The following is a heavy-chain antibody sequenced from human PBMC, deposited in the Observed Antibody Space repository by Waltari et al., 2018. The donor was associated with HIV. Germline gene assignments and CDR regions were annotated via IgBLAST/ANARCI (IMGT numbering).Heavy chain of an antibody. Sequence: QVQLQESGPGLVKPSQTLSLTCTVSGGSISSGSYYCRWIRQPAGKGLEWIGRIYISGSTNYNPALKSRVTISVDTSKNHFSLKLSSVTAADTAVYYCARGVPAATDWFDPWGQGTLVTVSS. D-gene: IGHD2-2*01. J-gene: IGHJ5*02. CDR3: ARGVPAATDWFDP. CDR2: IYISGST. CDR1: GGSISSGSYY. V-gene: IGHV4-61*02.